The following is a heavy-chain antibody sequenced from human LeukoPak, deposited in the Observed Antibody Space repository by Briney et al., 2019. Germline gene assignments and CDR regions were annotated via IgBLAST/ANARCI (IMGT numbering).Heavy chain of an antibody. J-gene: IGHJ5*02. CDR1: GYTFTSYG. V-gene: IGHV1-18*01. CDR2: ISAYNGNT. D-gene: IGHD2-2*01. Sequence: VASVKVSCKASGYTFTSYGISWVRQAPGQGLEWMGWISAYNGNTNYAQKLQGRVTMTTDTSTSTAYMELRSLRSDDTAVYYCARVVSVRLRSSWFDPWGQGTLVTVSS. CDR3: ARVVSVRLRSSWFDP.